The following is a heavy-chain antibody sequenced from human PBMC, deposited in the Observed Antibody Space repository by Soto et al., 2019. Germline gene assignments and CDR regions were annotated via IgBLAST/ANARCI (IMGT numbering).Heavy chain of an antibody. CDR2: ISYDGSNK. D-gene: IGHD3-22*01. J-gene: IGHJ4*02. CDR1: GFTFSSYA. CDR3: ARIMNYYDSSGYYYDYFDY. V-gene: IGHV3-30-3*01. Sequence: LRLSCAASGFTFSSYAMHWVRQAPGKGLEWVAVISYDGSNKYYADSVKGRFTISRDNSKDTLYLQMNSLRAEDTAVYYCARIMNYYDSSGYYYDYFDYWGQGTLVTVSS.